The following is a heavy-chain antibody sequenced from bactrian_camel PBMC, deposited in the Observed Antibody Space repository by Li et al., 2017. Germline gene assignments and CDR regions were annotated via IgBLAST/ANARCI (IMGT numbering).Heavy chain of an antibody. J-gene: IGHJ4*01. CDR1: GHTYSSYC. D-gene: IGHD2*01. CDR3: AALPPLTGGYCSPRTIVGAGN. Sequence: QVQLVESGGGSVQAGGSLRLSCEVSGHTYSSYCMGWFRQPPGKQREGVASIGSDGSTGYTDSVKVRFTISKDNAKNTLYLQMNSLKPEDTGMYYCAALPPLTGGYCSPRTIVGAGNRGQGTQVTVS. CDR2: IGSDGST. V-gene: IGHV3S55*01.